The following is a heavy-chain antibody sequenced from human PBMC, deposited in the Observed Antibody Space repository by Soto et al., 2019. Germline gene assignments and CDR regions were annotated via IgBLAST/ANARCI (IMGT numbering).Heavy chain of an antibody. CDR1: GFTFSSYW. V-gene: IGHV3-74*01. Sequence: GESLKISCAASGFTFSSYWMHWVRQAPGKGLMWVSRIHNDGSTTRYADSVKGRFTISRDNAKNTLYLQMSSLRVEDTAVYYCARDNWNSYWGQGTLVTVSS. J-gene: IGHJ4*01. CDR3: ARDNWNSY. D-gene: IGHD1-7*01. CDR2: IHNDGSTT.